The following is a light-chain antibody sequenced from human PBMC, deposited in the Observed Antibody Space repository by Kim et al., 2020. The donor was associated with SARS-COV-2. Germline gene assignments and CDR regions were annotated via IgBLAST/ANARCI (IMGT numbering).Light chain of an antibody. J-gene: IGKJ2*01. Sequence: SGTPREKVTITCRASQDIGTNLQWYQQKPDQSPRLLIKYASQSISGVPSRFSGSGSGTDFTLTIHSLEADDAATYYCHQSHTLPITFGQGTKLEI. CDR3: HQSHTLPIT. CDR2: YAS. V-gene: IGKV6-21*02. CDR1: QDIGTN.